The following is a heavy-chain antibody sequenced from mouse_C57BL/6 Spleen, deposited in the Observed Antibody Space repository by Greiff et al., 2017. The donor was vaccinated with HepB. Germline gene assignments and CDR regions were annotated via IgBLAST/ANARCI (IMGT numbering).Heavy chain of an antibody. CDR2: IDPETGGT. V-gene: IGHV1-15*01. Sequence: QVHVKQSGAELVRPGASVTLSCKASGYTFTDYEMHWVKQTPVHGLEWIGAIDPETGGTAYNQKFKGKAILTADKSSSTAYMELRSLTSEDSAVYYCTRYYYGSSLFDYWGQGTTLTVSS. J-gene: IGHJ2*01. CDR1: GYTFTDYE. D-gene: IGHD1-1*01. CDR3: TRYYYGSSLFDY.